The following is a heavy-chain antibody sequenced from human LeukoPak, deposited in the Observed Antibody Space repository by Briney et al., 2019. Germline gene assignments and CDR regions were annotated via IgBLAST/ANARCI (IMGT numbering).Heavy chain of an antibody. Sequence: KTSQTLSLTCTVSGGSISSGDYYWSWIRQPPGKGLEWIGYIYYSGSTYYNPSLKSRVTISVDTSKNQFSLKLSSVTAADTAVYYCAREGVGSSGYYTNYWGQGTLVTVSS. V-gene: IGHV4-30-4*01. CDR3: AREGVGSSGYYTNY. CDR1: GGSISSGDYY. D-gene: IGHD3-22*01. J-gene: IGHJ4*02. CDR2: IYYSGST.